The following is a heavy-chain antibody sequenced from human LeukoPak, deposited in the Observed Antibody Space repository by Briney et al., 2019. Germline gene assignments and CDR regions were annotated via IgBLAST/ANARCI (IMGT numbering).Heavy chain of an antibody. CDR2: IYYSGST. CDR1: GGSIGSYY. CDR3: ARGQLAPDY. V-gene: IGHV4-59*01. D-gene: IGHD6-13*01. Sequence: SETLSLTCTVSGGSIGSYYWSWIRQPPGKGLEWIGYIYYSGSTNYNPSLKSRVTISVDTSKNQFSLKLSPVTAADTAVYYCARGQLAPDYWGQGTLVTVSS. J-gene: IGHJ4*02.